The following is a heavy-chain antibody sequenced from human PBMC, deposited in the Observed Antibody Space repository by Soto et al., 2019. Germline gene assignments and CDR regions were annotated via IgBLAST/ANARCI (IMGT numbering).Heavy chain of an antibody. CDR3: ARSEATALDY. J-gene: IGHJ4*02. CDR2: AHHSGRT. Sequence: RRMVRQPPGKGLEWIGEAHHSGRTNYNPSLKSRVTISVDRSQNRFSLKLSSVTAADTAVYYCARSEATALDYWGQGTLVTVSS. V-gene: IGHV4-4*02.